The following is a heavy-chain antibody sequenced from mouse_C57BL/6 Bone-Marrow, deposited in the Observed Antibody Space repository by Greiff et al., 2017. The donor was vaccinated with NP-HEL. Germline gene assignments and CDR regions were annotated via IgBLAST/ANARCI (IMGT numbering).Heavy chain of an antibody. Sequence: EVKLMESGPGLVKPSQSLSLTCSVTGYSITSGYYWNWIRQFPGNKLEWMGYISYDGSNNYNPSLKNRIPITRDTSKNQFFLKLNSVTTEDTATYYCASWGDGYYGFAYWGKGTLVTVSA. CDR3: ASWGDGYYGFAY. D-gene: IGHD2-3*01. CDR2: ISYDGSN. CDR1: GYSITSGYY. V-gene: IGHV3-6*01. J-gene: IGHJ3*01.